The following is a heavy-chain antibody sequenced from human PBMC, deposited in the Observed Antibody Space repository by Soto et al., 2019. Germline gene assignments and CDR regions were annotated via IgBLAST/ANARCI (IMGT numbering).Heavy chain of an antibody. D-gene: IGHD1-26*01. CDR3: AREGGSLNWFDP. Sequence: PGGSLRLSCAASGFTFSSYWMHWVRQAPGKGLVWVSRINSDGSSTSYADSVKGRFTISRDNYKNTLYLQMNSLRDEDTAVYYCAREGGSLNWFDPWGQGTLVTVSS. J-gene: IGHJ5*02. V-gene: IGHV3-74*01. CDR1: GFTFSSYW. CDR2: INSDGSST.